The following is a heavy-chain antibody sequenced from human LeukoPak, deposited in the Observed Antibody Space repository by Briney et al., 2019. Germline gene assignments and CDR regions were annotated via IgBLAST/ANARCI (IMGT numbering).Heavy chain of an antibody. CDR3: ARDQKGYGSGTYYSV. D-gene: IGHD3-10*01. Sequence: ASVKVSCKASGYTFTSYYMHWVRQAHGQGLEWMGIINPSGGSTSYAQKFQGRVTMTRDTSRSTVYMELSSLRSEDTAVYYCARDQKGYGSGTYYSVWGQGTTVTVSS. V-gene: IGHV1-46*01. CDR1: GYTFTSYY. J-gene: IGHJ6*01. CDR2: INPSGGST.